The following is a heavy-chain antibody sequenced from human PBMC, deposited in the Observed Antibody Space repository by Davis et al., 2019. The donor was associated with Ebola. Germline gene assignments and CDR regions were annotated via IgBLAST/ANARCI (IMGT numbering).Heavy chain of an antibody. Sequence: AASVKVSCKASGYTFTSYGISWVRQAPGQGLEWMGWISAYNGNTNYAQKLQGRVTMTTDTSTSTAYMELRSLRSGDTAVYYCARGGSSSWYVGWFDPWGQGTLVTVSS. CDR1: GYTFTSYG. CDR2: ISAYNGNT. CDR3: ARGGSSSWYVGWFDP. D-gene: IGHD6-13*01. J-gene: IGHJ5*02. V-gene: IGHV1-18*01.